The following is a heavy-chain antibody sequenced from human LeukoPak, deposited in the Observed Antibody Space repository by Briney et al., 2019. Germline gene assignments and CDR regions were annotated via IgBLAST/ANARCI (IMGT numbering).Heavy chain of an antibody. Sequence: GGSLRLSCAASGFTFSNYWMSWVRQAPGKGLEWVANIKEDGSEKYYVDSVKGRFTISRDNAKNSLYLQMNSLRAEDTAVYYCVKYGADVWGQGTTVTVSS. V-gene: IGHV3-7*03. CDR1: GFTFSNYW. CDR3: VKYGADV. J-gene: IGHJ6*02. D-gene: IGHD2/OR15-2a*01. CDR2: IKEDGSEK.